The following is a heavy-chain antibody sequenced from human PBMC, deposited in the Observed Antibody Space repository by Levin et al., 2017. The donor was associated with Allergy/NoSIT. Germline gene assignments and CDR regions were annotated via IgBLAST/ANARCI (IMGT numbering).Heavy chain of an antibody. J-gene: IGHJ4*02. CDR2: IINSGVGT. Sequence: LSLTCAASGFPFNNYAMSWVRQAPGKGLEWVSAIINSGVGTYYADSVKGRFTISRDNSKKTMYLQMNSLRAEDTAVYFCAKDAIRGSDQPYYFDYWGQGTLVTASS. V-gene: IGHV3-23*01. CDR3: AKDAIRGSDQPYYFDY. CDR1: GFPFNNYA. D-gene: IGHD6-19*01.